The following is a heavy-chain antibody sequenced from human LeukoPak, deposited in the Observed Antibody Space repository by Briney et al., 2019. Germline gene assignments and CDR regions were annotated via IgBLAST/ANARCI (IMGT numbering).Heavy chain of an antibody. J-gene: IGHJ5*02. CDR2: IYPGDSDT. V-gene: IGHV5-51*01. CDR3: ARRADSSGSLFDP. CDR1: GYSFTSYW. D-gene: IGHD3-22*01. Sequence: GASLKISCKGSGYSFTSYWIGWVRQLPGKGLEWMGIIYPGDSDTRYSPSFQGQVTISADKSISTAYLQWSSLKASDTAMYYCARRADSSGSLFDPWGQGTLVTVSS.